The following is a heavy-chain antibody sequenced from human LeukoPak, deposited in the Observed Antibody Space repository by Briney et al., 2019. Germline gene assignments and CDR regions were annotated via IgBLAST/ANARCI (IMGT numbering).Heavy chain of an antibody. D-gene: IGHD4-17*01. J-gene: IGHJ4*02. Sequence: SETLSLTCTVSGGSISTYYWSWIRQPPGKGLEWIGYIYYSGSTNYNPSLKSRVTMSVDTSKNQFSLKLSSVTAADTAVYYCAREEGDYAYFDYWGQGTLVTVSS. CDR1: GGSISTYY. V-gene: IGHV4-59*12. CDR2: IYYSGST. CDR3: AREEGDYAYFDY.